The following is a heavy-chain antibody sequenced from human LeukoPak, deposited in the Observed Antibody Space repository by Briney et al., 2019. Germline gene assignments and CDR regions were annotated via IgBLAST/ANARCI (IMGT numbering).Heavy chain of an antibody. J-gene: IGHJ4*02. CDR2: ISYDGSNK. CDR1: GFTFSSYA. Sequence: PGESLRLSCAASGFTFSSYAMHWVRQAPGKGLEWVAVISYDGSNKYYADSVKGRFTISRDNSKNTLYLQMNSLRAEDTAVYYCARLVSGHSSGLDFDYWGQGTLVTVSS. V-gene: IGHV3-30*04. D-gene: IGHD6-19*01. CDR3: ARLVSGHSSGLDFDY.